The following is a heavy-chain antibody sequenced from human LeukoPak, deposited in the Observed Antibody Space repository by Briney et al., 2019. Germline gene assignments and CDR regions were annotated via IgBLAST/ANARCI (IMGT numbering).Heavy chain of an antibody. J-gene: IGHJ4*02. V-gene: IGHV3-23*01. D-gene: IGHD3-10*01. CDR1: GFTFSSYA. CDR3: AKDHLTETYYYGSGSYLTLGY. CDR2: ISGSGGST. Sequence: PGGSLRLSCAASGFTFSSYAMSWVRQAPGKGLEWVSAISGSGGSTYYADSVKGRFTVSRDNSKNTLYLQMNSLRAEDTAVYYCAKDHLTETYYYGSGSYLTLGYGGQGTLVTVSS.